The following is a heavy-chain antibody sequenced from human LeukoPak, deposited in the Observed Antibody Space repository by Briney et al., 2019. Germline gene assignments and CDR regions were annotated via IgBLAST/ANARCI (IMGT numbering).Heavy chain of an antibody. D-gene: IGHD5-12*01. CDR2: ISSSSSYI. J-gene: IGHJ4*02. Sequence: PGGSLRLSCAASGFTFSSYSMNWVRQAPGKGLEWVSSISSSSSYIYYADPVKGRFTISRDNAKNSLYLQMNSLRAEDTAVYYCARADSGTPYYFDYWGQGTLVTVSS. CDR1: GFTFSSYS. V-gene: IGHV3-21*01. CDR3: ARADSGTPYYFDY.